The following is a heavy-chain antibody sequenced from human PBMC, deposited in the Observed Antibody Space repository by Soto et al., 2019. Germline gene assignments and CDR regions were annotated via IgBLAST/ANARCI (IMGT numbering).Heavy chain of an antibody. CDR1: GDSISISNW. V-gene: IGHV4-4*02. J-gene: IGHJ6*02. CDR3: AKYSSATYFDYYYGLDV. CDR2: IYHSGST. Sequence: SETLSLTCAVSGDSISISNWWRWVRQSPGKGLELIGEIYHSGSTNYNPSLKSRVTISVDKSKNQFTLKLNSVTAADTAVYYCAKYSSATYFDYYYGLDVWGQGTTVTVSS. D-gene: IGHD1-26*01.